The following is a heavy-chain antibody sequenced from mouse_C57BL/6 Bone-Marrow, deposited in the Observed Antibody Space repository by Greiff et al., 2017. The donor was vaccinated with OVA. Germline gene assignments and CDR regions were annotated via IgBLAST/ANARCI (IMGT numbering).Heavy chain of an antibody. CDR1: GFNIKDDY. D-gene: IGHD2-3*01. CDR2: IDPENGDT. V-gene: IGHV14-4*01. Sequence: EVQLQQSGAELVRPGASVKLSCTASGFNIKDDYMHWVQQRPEQGLEWIGWIDPENGDTEYASKFQGKATITADTSSNTAYLQLSSLTSEDTAVYDCTTPDGLLDWYVDVWGTGTTVTVSS. J-gene: IGHJ1*03. CDR3: TTPDGLLDWYVDV.